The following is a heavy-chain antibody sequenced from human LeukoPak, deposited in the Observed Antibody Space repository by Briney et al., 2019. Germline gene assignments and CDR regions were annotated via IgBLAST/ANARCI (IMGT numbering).Heavy chain of an antibody. CDR2: ISGSGGST. CDR3: AKGGVRGVIITAVDY. D-gene: IGHD3-10*01. J-gene: IGHJ4*02. V-gene: IGHV3-23*01. CDR1: GFTFSSYA. Sequence: PGGSLRLSCAASGFTFSSYAISWVRQAPGKGLEWVSAISGSGGSTYYADSVKGRLTISRDNSKNTLYLQMNSLRAEDTAVYYCAKGGVRGVIITAVDYWGQGTLVTVSS.